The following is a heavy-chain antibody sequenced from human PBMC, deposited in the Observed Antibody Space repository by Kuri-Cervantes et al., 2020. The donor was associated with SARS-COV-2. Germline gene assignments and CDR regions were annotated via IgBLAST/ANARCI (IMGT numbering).Heavy chain of an antibody. D-gene: IGHD3-16*01. Sequence: ESLKISCTVSGGSISSGDYYWSWIRQPPGKGLEWIGEINHSGSTNYNPSLKSRVTISVDTSKNQFSLKLSSVTAADTAVYYCARDQGGYYLDVWGKGTTVTVSS. V-gene: IGHV4-39*07. CDR3: ARDQGGYYLDV. CDR1: GGSISSGDYY. CDR2: INHSGST. J-gene: IGHJ6*03.